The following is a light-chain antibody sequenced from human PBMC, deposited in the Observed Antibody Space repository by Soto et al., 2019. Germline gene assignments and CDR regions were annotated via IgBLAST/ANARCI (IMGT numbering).Light chain of an antibody. CDR3: QQSYRTPRT. CDR2: AAS. CDR1: QKISTY. V-gene: IGKV1-39*01. Sequence: DIQMTQSPSSLSASVGDRVTITCRASQKISTYLNWYQQKPGKPPKLLIYAASRLQSWVPSRFSASGSGADFSLTISSLQPEDFATYYCQQSYRTPRTFGQGTKVEVK. J-gene: IGKJ1*01.